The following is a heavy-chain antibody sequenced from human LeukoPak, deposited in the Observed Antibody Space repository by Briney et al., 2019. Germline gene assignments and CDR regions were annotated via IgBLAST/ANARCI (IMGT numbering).Heavy chain of an antibody. CDR2: ISHDGSNK. V-gene: IGHV3-30-3*01. J-gene: IGHJ4*02. CDR1: GFTFSSYA. CDR3: ARVPYGDYVGVDY. Sequence: GGSLRLSCAASGFTFSSYAMHWVRQAPGKGLEWVAVISHDGSNKYYADSVKGRFTISRDNSKNTLYLQMNSLRAEDTAVYYCARVPYGDYVGVDYWGQGTLVTVSS. D-gene: IGHD4-17*01.